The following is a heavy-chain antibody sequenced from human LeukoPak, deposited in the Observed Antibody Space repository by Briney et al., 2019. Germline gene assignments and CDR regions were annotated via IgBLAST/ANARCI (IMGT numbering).Heavy chain of an antibody. CDR1: GGTFSSYT. CDR3: ASQLSIGVVISYDY. J-gene: IGHJ4*02. V-gene: IGHV1-69*02. D-gene: IGHD3-3*01. Sequence: SEKVSCKASGGTFSSYTISWVRQAPGQGLEWMGRIIPILGIANYAQKFQGRVTITADKSTSTAYMELSSLRSEDTAVYYCASQLSIGVVISYDYWGQGTLVTVSS. CDR2: IIPILGIA.